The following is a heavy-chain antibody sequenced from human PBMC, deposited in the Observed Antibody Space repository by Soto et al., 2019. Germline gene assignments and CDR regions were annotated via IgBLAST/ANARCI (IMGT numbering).Heavy chain of an antibody. CDR1: GYTFTSYG. CDR2: ISAYNGHT. V-gene: IGHV1-18*01. D-gene: IGHD3-22*01. Sequence: QVQLVQSGAEVKKPGASVKFSCKASGYTFTSYGISWVRQAPAQGREWMGWISAYNGHTNYAQKLQGRVTMTKDTSTSTAYMELRSLRSDDTAVYYCARRPPRDSSGYYNYWGQGTLVHVSS. CDR3: ARRPPRDSSGYYNY. J-gene: IGHJ4*02.